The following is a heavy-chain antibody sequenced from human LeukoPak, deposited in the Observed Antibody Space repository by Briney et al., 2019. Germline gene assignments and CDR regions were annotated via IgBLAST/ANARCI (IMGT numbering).Heavy chain of an antibody. CDR3: AKDMFPHDYGASYADY. CDR1: GFTFDDYA. V-gene: IGHV3-9*01. J-gene: IGHJ4*02. D-gene: IGHD4-17*01. CDR2: ISWNSGSI. Sequence: GRSLRLSCAASGFTFDDYAMHWVRQAPGKGLEWVSGISWNSGSIGYADSVKGRFTISRDNAKNSLYLQMNSLRAEDTALYYCAKDMFPHDYGASYADYWGQGTLVTVSS.